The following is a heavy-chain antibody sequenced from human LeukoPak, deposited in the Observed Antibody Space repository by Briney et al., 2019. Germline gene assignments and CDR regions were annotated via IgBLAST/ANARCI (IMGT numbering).Heavy chain of an antibody. J-gene: IGHJ4*01. CDR3: ARGLYRLYHMDY. Sequence: GGSLRLPCAVSGFSVTNNYMSWVRQAPGKGLEWVSSVSSSSSYIYYADSVKGRFTISRDNAKNSLYLQMNSLRAEDTAVYYCARGLYRLYHMDYWGQGTLVTVCS. D-gene: IGHD3-16*02. CDR2: VSSSSSYI. CDR1: GFSVTNNY. V-gene: IGHV3-21*01.